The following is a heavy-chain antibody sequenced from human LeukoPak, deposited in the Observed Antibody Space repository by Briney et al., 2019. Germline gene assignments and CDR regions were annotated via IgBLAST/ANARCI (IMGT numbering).Heavy chain of an antibody. D-gene: IGHD3-3*01. Sequence: GGSLRLSCAASGFTFSSYAMSWVRQAPGKGLEWVSAISGSGGSTYYADSVKGRFTISRDNSKNTLYLQMNSLRAEDTAVYYCAKDGRITIFGVAKDYFDYWGQGTLVTVSS. CDR2: ISGSGGST. CDR1: GFTFSSYA. J-gene: IGHJ4*02. V-gene: IGHV3-23*01. CDR3: AKDGRITIFGVAKDYFDY.